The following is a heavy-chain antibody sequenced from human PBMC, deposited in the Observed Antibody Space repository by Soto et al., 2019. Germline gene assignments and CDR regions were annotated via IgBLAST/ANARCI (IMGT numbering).Heavy chain of an antibody. D-gene: IGHD5-12*01. J-gene: IGHJ4*02. CDR1: GFTFSSYG. V-gene: IGHV3-30*18. CDR2: ISYDGSNK. Sequence: GGSLRLSCAASGFTFSSYGMHWVRQAPGKGLEWVAVISYDGSNKYYADYVKGRFTISRDNSKNSLYLQMNSLRAEDTAVYYCAKDGSGYGLDYWGQGTLVTVSS. CDR3: AKDGSGYGLDY.